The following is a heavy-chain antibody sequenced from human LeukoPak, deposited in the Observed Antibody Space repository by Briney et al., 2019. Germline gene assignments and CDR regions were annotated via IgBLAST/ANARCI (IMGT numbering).Heavy chain of an antibody. CDR1: GFTFSSYS. D-gene: IGHD2-2*01. J-gene: IGHJ3*02. CDR3: ARGLISSPYAFDI. Sequence: GGSLRLSCAASGFTFSSYSMNWVRQAPGKGLEWVSSISSSSSYIYYADSVKGRFTISRDNAKNSLYLQMNSLRAEDTAVYYCARGLISSPYAFDIWGQGTMVTVSS. V-gene: IGHV3-21*01. CDR2: ISSSSSYI.